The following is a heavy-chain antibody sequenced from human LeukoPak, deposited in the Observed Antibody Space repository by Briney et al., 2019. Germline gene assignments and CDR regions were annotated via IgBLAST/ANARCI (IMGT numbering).Heavy chain of an antibody. J-gene: IGHJ6*03. V-gene: IGHV3-23*01. CDR2: FSGSGGTT. CDR3: ANGNRCTRPNCLSYYYFFTDV. D-gene: IGHD2-8*01. CDR1: GFTFSSYA. Sequence: GGSLRLSCAASGFTFSSYAMNWVRQAPGRGLEGVSGFSGSGGTTYYADSVKGRFTISRDNSKNTLYLQMNSLRAEGTAAYYCANGNRCTRPNCLSYYYFFTDVWGKATTVTVSS.